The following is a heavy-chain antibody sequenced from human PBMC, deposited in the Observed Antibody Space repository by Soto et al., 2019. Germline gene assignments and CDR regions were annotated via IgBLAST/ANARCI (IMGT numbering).Heavy chain of an antibody. V-gene: IGHV4-59*08. Sequence: PSETLSLTCTVSGGSISSYYWSWIRQPPGKGLEWIGYIYYSGSTNYNPSLKSRVTISVDTSKNQFSLKLSSVTAADTAVYYCTRHPPIARFENGLDFWGQGTTVTVSS. J-gene: IGHJ6*02. CDR2: IYYSGST. CDR1: GGSISSYY. D-gene: IGHD2-21*01. CDR3: TRHPPIARFENGLDF.